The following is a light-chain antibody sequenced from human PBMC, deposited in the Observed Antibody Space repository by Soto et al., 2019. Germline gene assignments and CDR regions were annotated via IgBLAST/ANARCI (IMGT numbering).Light chain of an antibody. J-gene: IGLJ1*01. CDR3: SSYRRGSTYV. V-gene: IGLV2-14*01. CDR2: DVT. Sequence: QSALTQPASVSGSPGQSITVACTGTSSDVGGYNYVSWYQQHPGKAPRPMIYDVTNRPSGVSNRFSGSKSGNTASLTISGLQAEDEADYYCSSYRRGSTYVFGPGTQLTVL. CDR1: SSDVGGYNY.